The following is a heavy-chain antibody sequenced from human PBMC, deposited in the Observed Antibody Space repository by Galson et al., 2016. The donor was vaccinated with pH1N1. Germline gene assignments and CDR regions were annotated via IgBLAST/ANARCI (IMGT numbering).Heavy chain of an antibody. CDR1: GGPFSTYA. CDR2: IIPSFGTT. V-gene: IGHV1-69*05. D-gene: IGHD3-22*01. J-gene: IGHJ4*02. CDR3: ARDGRRFYDNSAYYPSFLDY. Sequence: SVKVSCKASGGPFSTYAFNWVRQAPGQGLEWVGGIIPSFGTTNFPQKFRDRLTITTDESTSTTYMELSSLRFDDTAIYYSARDGRRFYDNSAYYPSFLDYWGQGTLITVSS.